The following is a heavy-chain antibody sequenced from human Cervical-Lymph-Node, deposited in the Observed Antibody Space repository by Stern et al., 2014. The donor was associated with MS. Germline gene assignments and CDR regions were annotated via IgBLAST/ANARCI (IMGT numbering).Heavy chain of an antibody. V-gene: IGHV4-31*03. CDR1: GGSITSSDYY. Sequence: VQLVESGPGLVKPSQTLSLTCTVSGGSITSSDYYWTWIRQHPGKGLEWIGYIYYSGDTYYHPSFKSRVTISHDKSKNQFSLQLSSVTAADTSVYYCARVGYFDQYFDSWGQGTLVTVSS. CDR3: ARVGYFDQYFDS. D-gene: IGHD3-22*01. CDR2: IYYSGDT. J-gene: IGHJ4*02.